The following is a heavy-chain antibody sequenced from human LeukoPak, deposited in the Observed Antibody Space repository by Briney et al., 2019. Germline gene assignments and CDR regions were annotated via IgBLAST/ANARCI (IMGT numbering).Heavy chain of an antibody. V-gene: IGHV1-2*02. CDR1: GYTFTGYY. CDR3: ATHPQTGTNGHDAFDI. D-gene: IGHD3-10*01. J-gene: IGHJ3*02. Sequence: GASVKVSCKASGYTFTGYYMHWVRQAPGQGLEWMGWINPNSGGTNYAQKFQGRVTMTRDTSISTAYMELSRLRSDDTAVYYCATHPQTGTNGHDAFDIWGQGTMVTVSS. CDR2: INPNSGGT.